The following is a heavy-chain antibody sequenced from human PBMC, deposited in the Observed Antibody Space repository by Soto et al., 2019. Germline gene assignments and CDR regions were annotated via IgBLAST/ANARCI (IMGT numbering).Heavy chain of an antibody. CDR2: ISYDGSNK. Sequence: LRLSCAASGFTFSSYAMHWVRQAPGKGLEWVAVISYDGSNKYYADSVKGRFTISRDNSKNTLYLQMNSLRAEDTAVYYCARELPVTMVRGVIDYWGQGTLVTVSS. D-gene: IGHD3-10*01. V-gene: IGHV3-30-3*01. CDR3: ARELPVTMVRGVIDY. J-gene: IGHJ4*02. CDR1: GFTFSSYA.